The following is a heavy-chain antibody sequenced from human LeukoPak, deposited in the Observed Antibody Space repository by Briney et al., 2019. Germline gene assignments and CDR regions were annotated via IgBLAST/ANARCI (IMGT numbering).Heavy chain of an antibody. V-gene: IGHV3-7*03. CDR1: GFTFSSYW. Sequence: GGSLRLSCAASGFTFSSYWMSWVRQAPGKGLEWVANIKQDGSEKYYVDSVKGRFTISRDNAKNSLFLQMNSLRAEDTAVYYCAKRSGYDYVREGLFDYWGQGTLVTVSS. CDR2: IKQDGSEK. D-gene: IGHD5-12*01. CDR3: AKRSGYDYVREGLFDY. J-gene: IGHJ4*02.